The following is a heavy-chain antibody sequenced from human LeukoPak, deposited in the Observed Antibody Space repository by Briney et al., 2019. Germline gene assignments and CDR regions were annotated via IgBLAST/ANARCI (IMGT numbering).Heavy chain of an antibody. Sequence: ASVKVSCTASGYTFTTYDMTWVRQATGQGLEWMGWMNPDSGDTAYAQKFQGRVTMTRDTSISTAYMELNSLGSEDTAIYYCARGLGDYNTDWFPVSGYWGQGTLVTVSS. CDR2: MNPDSGDT. J-gene: IGHJ4*02. CDR3: ARGLGDYNTDWFPVSGY. CDR1: GYTFTTYD. V-gene: IGHV1-8*01. D-gene: IGHD3-9*01.